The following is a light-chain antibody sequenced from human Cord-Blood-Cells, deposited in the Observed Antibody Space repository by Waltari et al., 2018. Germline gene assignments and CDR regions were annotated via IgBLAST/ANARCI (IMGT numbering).Light chain of an antibody. Sequence: QSVLTQPPSASGTPGQRVTISCSGSSSNIGSNTVNWYQQLPGTAPKLLIYSNNPRASGVPDRFSGSKSGTSASLAISGLQSEDEADYYGAAWDDSLNGPVFGGGTKLTVL. J-gene: IGLJ2*01. CDR3: AAWDDSLNGPV. CDR1: SSNIGSNT. V-gene: IGLV1-44*01. CDR2: SNN.